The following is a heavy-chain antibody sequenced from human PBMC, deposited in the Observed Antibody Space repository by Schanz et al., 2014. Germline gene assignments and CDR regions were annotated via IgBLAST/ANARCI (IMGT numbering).Heavy chain of an antibody. Sequence: QVQLQQWGAGLLKPSETLSLTCAFSGGSFSGYWWTWVRQSPGKGLEWIGYIHQSGGTNYNPSLKSRVTILVDTSKNQFSRRLPSLTAADTAVYYCAKFLYDDPSWGQGTLVTVSS. CDR3: AKFLYDDPS. D-gene: IGHD3-3*01. CDR1: GGSFSGYW. CDR2: IHQSGGT. J-gene: IGHJ5*02. V-gene: IGHV4-34*01.